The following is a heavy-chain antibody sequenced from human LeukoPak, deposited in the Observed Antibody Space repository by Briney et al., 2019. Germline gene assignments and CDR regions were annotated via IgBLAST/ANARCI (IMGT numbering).Heavy chain of an antibody. CDR2: MNPNRGNT. CDR1: GYTFTNYD. D-gene: IGHD1-1*01. J-gene: IGHJ6*03. CDR3: AKSESWTGTRDYYYMDV. Sequence: ASVKVSLKASGYTFTNYDLNWVRQAPGQALAWMGWMNPNRGNTGYAYKFLGRVTMTSNTHINTHNLDLSSLRSEAPAVSYCAKSESWTGTRDYYYMDVWGKGTTVTVSS. V-gene: IGHV1-8*02.